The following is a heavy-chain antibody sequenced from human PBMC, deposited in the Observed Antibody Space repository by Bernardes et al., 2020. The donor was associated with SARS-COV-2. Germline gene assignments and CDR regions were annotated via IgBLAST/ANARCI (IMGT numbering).Heavy chain of an antibody. CDR1: GGSFSGYY. J-gene: IGHJ4*02. V-gene: IGHV4-34*01. Sequence: SETLSLTCAVYGGSFSGYYWSWIRQPPGKGLEWIGEINHSGSTNYNPSLKSRVTISVDTSKNQFSLKLSSVTAADTAVYYCARRPGYSSSFDYWGQGTLVTVSS. CDR3: ARRPGYSSSFDY. D-gene: IGHD6-13*01. CDR2: INHSGST.